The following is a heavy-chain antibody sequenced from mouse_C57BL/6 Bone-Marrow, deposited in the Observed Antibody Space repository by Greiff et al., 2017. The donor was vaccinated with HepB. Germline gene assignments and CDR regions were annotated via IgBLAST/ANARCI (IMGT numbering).Heavy chain of an antibody. Sequence: EVQLQQSGPGLVKPSQSLSLTCSVTGYSITSGYYWNWIRQFPGNKLEWMGYISYDGSNNYNPSLKNRISIPRDTSKNQFFLKLNSVTTEDTATYYCAREDYGSSRAMDYWGQGTSVTVSS. CDR1: GYSITSGYY. J-gene: IGHJ4*01. CDR3: AREDYGSSRAMDY. V-gene: IGHV3-6*01. CDR2: ISYDGSN. D-gene: IGHD1-1*01.